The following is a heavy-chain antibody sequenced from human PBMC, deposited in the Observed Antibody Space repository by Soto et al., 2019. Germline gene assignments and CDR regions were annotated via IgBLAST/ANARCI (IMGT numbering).Heavy chain of an antibody. V-gene: IGHV4-59*01. CDR3: AREYYSALASYIGMDV. J-gene: IGHJ6*02. CDR1: GASISPYY. Sequence: SETLSLTCTVSGASISPYYWTWIRQPPGKGLEWIGYIFSSGNTNYNPSLKSRVTISVDTSKYQFSLKLSSVTAADTAVYYCAREYYSALASYIGMDVWGQGPKVTVSS. D-gene: IGHD3-10*01. CDR2: IFSSGNT.